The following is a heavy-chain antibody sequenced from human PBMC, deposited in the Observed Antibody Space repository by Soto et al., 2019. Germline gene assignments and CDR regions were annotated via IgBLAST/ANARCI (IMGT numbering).Heavy chain of an antibody. D-gene: IGHD3-10*01. CDR1: GGSFSGYY. J-gene: IGHJ6*02. CDR3: AGVKITMVRGGPFYYYGMDV. Sequence: SETLSLTCAVYGGSFSGYYWSWIRQPPGKGLEWIGEINHSGSTNYNPSLKSRVTISVDTSKNQFSLKLSSVTAADTAVYYCAGVKITMVRGGPFYYYGMDVWGQGTTVTVSS. CDR2: INHSGST. V-gene: IGHV4-34*01.